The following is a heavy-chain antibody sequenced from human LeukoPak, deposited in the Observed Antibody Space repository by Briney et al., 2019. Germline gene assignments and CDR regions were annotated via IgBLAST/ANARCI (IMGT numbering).Heavy chain of an antibody. CDR3: ARDRGQWLVHDAFDI. V-gene: IGHV1-3*04. CDR1: GYTFTGYA. J-gene: IGHJ3*02. Sequence: GASVKVSCKAPGYTFTGYAMDWVRQAPGQRLEWMGWINTGNGDTKYSQKVQGRATITRDTSASTAYMELSSLRSEDTAVYYCARDRGQWLVHDAFDIWGQGTMVTVSS. D-gene: IGHD6-19*01. CDR2: INTGNGDT.